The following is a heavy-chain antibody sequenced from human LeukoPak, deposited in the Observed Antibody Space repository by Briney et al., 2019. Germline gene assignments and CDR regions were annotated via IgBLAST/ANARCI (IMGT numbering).Heavy chain of an antibody. Sequence: GGSLKLSCAASGFTFRSYSLNWVRQAPGKGLEWISYISTSGTTIYYADSVKGRFTISRDNAKNSLYLQMNSLRAEDTAVYYCARDRYYDSSGYYPYWGQGTLVTVSS. CDR2: ISTSGTTI. V-gene: IGHV3-48*01. D-gene: IGHD3-22*01. J-gene: IGHJ1*01. CDR3: ARDRYYDSSGYYPY. CDR1: GFTFRSYS.